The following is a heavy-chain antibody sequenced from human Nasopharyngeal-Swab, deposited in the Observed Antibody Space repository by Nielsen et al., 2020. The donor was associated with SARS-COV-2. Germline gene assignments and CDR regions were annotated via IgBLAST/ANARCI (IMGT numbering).Heavy chain of an antibody. J-gene: IGHJ6*02. D-gene: IGHD3/OR15-3a*01. CDR2: IWYDGTET. CDR3: ARDLDDNFGHYYYYYGLDV. Sequence: GGSLRLSCAASGFTFSSHGMHWVRQAPGKGLEWVAVIWYDGTETYYVDSVKGRFTISRDNSKNMLYLQMNDLRVEDTAVYYCARDLDDNFGHYYYYYGLDVWGQGTTVTVSS. CDR1: GFTFSSHG. V-gene: IGHV3-33*01.